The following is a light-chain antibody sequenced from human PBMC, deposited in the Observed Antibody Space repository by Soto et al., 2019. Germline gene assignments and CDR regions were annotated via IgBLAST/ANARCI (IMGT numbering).Light chain of an antibody. CDR1: HSVSSN. CDR3: QQYGSSGT. J-gene: IGKJ1*01. CDR2: GAS. V-gene: IGKV3-20*01. Sequence: EKVVTQSPAALSVSQGERAGLSCRASHSVSSNLAWFQQKPGQAPRLLIYGASNRATGIPDRFSGSGSGTDFTLTISRLEPEDFAVYYCQQYGSSGTFGQGTKVDIK.